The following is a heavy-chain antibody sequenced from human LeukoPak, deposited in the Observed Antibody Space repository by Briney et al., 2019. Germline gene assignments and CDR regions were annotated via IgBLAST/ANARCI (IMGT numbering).Heavy chain of an antibody. D-gene: IGHD3-22*01. V-gene: IGHV3-23*01. J-gene: IGHJ4*03. CDR1: GFTFSSYA. CDR3: AKITYYYDSSGYYYFDY. Sequence: GGSLRLSCAASGFTFSSYAMSWVRQAPGKGLEWVSAISGSGGSTYYADSVKGRFTISRDNSKNTLYLQMNSLRAEDTAVYYCAKITYYYDSSGYYYFDYWGQGTTVTVSS. CDR2: ISGSGGST.